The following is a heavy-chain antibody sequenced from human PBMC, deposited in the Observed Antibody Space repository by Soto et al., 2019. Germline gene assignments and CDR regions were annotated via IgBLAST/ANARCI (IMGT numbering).Heavy chain of an antibody. CDR1: GFIFSSYG. Sequence: QVQLVESGGGVVQPGRSLRLSCAASGFIFSSYGMHWVRQAPGKGLEWVAVISYDGSIKYYADSVKGRFTISRDNSKNTLYLQMNSLRGEDTAVYYCAKSDGSGSYSFYYAMDVWGQGTTVTVSS. CDR3: AKSDGSGSYSFYYAMDV. CDR2: ISYDGSIK. V-gene: IGHV3-30*18. J-gene: IGHJ6*02. D-gene: IGHD3-10*01.